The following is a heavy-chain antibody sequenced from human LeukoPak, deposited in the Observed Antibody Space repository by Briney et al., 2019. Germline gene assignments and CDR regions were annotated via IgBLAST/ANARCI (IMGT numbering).Heavy chain of an antibody. CDR1: GYTFNNYG. J-gene: IGHJ4*02. CDR3: ARDRLSLVTTIIFDY. D-gene: IGHD5-12*01. V-gene: IGHV1-18*01. Sequence: GASVKVSCKASGYTFNNYGFSWVRQAPGQGLEWMGWINPSDGITDYAQKFQGRVSMTTDTSTSTAYMELWSLTSDDTAVYFCARDRLSLVTTIIFDYWGQGTLVTVSS. CDR2: INPSDGIT.